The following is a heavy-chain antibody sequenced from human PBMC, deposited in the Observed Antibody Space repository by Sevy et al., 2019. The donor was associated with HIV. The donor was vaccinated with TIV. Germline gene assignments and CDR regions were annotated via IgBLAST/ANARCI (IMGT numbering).Heavy chain of an antibody. V-gene: IGHV3-30*04. Sequence: GGSLRLSCAASGFTFSSYAMHWVRQAPGKGLEWVAVISYDGSNKYYADSVKGRFTISRDNSKITLYLQMNSLRAEDTAVYYCARDDYGGNSGFFRGAFDIWGQGTMVTVSS. CDR3: ARDDYGGNSGFFRGAFDI. J-gene: IGHJ3*02. CDR2: ISYDGSNK. CDR1: GFTFSSYA. D-gene: IGHD4-17*01.